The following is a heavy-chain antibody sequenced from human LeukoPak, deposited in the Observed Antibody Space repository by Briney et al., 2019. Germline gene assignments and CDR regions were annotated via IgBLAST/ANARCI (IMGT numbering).Heavy chain of an antibody. CDR1: GFTFSSYS. Sequence: PGGSLRLSCAASGFTFSSYSMNWVRQAPGKGLEWASSISSSSSYIYYADSVKGRFTISRDNAKNSLYLQMNSLRAEDTAVYYCAKYIGGVPTFDYWGQGTLVTVSS. V-gene: IGHV3-21*04. D-gene: IGHD3-16*01. J-gene: IGHJ4*02. CDR2: ISSSSSYI. CDR3: AKYIGGVPTFDY.